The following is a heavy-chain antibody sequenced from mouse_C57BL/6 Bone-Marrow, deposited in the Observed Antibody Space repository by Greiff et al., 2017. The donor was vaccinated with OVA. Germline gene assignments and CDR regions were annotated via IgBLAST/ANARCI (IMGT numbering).Heavy chain of an antibody. Sequence: LQQSGAELVRPGASVKMSCKASGYTFTSYNMHWVKQTPRQGLEWIGAIYPGNGDTSYNQKFKGKATLTVDKSSSTAYMQLSSLTSEDSAVYFCAKVYYYGSSPYAMDYWGQGTSVTVSS. J-gene: IGHJ4*01. D-gene: IGHD1-1*01. CDR1: GYTFTSYN. CDR2: IYPGNGDT. CDR3: AKVYYYGSSPYAMDY. V-gene: IGHV1-12*01.